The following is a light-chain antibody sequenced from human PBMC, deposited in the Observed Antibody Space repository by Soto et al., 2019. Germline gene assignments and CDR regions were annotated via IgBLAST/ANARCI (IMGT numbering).Light chain of an antibody. Sequence: EIVMTQSPATLSVSPGERATLSCRASQTVSSNLAWYQQKPGQAPRLLFYGASTRATGISARFSGSGSGTEFALTISSLQSEDFAVYYCQQYNKWPLTFGGGTKVEIK. CDR1: QTVSSN. J-gene: IGKJ4*01. CDR3: QQYNKWPLT. CDR2: GAS. V-gene: IGKV3-15*01.